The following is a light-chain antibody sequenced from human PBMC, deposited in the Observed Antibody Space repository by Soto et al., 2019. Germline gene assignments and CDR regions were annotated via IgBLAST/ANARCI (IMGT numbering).Light chain of an antibody. V-gene: IGKV1-33*01. CDR3: QQYDNLP. CDR1: QDISNY. Sequence: DIQMPQSPSSLSASVGDRVTITCQASQDISNYLNWYQQKPGKAPKLLIYDASNLETGVPSRFSGSGSGTDFPFTISSLQPAEIATYYCQQYDNLPFGGGTKVEIK. CDR2: DAS. J-gene: IGKJ4*01.